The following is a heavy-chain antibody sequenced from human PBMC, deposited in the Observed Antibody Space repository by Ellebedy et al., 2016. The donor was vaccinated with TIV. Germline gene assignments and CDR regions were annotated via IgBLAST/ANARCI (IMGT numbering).Heavy chain of an antibody. CDR2: IYYSGST. J-gene: IGHJ3*02. Sequence: SETLSLTXTVSGGSISSYYWSWIRQPPGKGLEWIGYIYYSGSTNYNPSLKSRVTISVDTSKNQFSLKLSSVTAADTAVYYCASEVSAAGKDDAFDIWGQGTMVTVSS. CDR3: ASEVSAAGKDDAFDI. D-gene: IGHD6-13*01. CDR1: GGSISSYY. V-gene: IGHV4-59*08.